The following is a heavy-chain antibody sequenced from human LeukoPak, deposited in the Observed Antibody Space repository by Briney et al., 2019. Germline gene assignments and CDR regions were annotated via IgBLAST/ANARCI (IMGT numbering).Heavy chain of an antibody. J-gene: IGHJ4*02. Sequence: PGGSLRLSCAASGFTFSSYGMHWVRQAPGKGLEWVAVIWYDGSNKYYADSVKGRFTISRDNSKNTLYLQMNSLRAEDTAVYYCARDDRRYNWNCANLAPRYYFDYWGQGTLVTVSS. V-gene: IGHV3-33*01. CDR2: IWYDGSNK. CDR3: ARDDRRYNWNCANLAPRYYFDY. D-gene: IGHD1-7*01. CDR1: GFTFSSYG.